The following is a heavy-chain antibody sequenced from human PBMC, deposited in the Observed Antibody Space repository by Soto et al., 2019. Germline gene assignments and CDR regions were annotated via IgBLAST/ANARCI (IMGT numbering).Heavy chain of an antibody. D-gene: IGHD3-22*01. CDR2: INPSGGST. Sequence: QVQLVQSGAEVKKPGASVKVSCKASGYSFSSYDMHWVRQAPGQGLEWMGIINPSGGSTSYAQKFQGRVTMTRDTSTSTVYMEVSSLRSEDTAVYYCARSRPTYYSDSSGYYAFDYWGQGTLVTVSS. CDR1: GYSFSSYD. J-gene: IGHJ4*02. V-gene: IGHV1-46*01. CDR3: ARSRPTYYSDSSGYYAFDY.